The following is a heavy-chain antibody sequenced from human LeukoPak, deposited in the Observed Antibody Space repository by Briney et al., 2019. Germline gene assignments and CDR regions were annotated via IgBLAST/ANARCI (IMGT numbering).Heavy chain of an antibody. CDR3: ATYGYGSGGLFRRFDY. CDR1: GFTFSSYA. Sequence: QPGGSLRLSCAASGFTFSSYAMSWVRQVPGKGLEWVSTIYHSGDSTYYADSVKGRFTISRDNSQNTLFLRVNSLRAEDTAVYYCATYGYGSGGLFRRFDYWGQGALVTVSS. V-gene: IGHV3-23*01. J-gene: IGHJ4*02. CDR2: IYHSGDST. D-gene: IGHD3-10*01.